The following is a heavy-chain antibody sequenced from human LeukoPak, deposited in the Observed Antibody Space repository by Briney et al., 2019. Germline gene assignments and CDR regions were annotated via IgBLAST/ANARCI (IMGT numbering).Heavy chain of an antibody. D-gene: IGHD3-3*01. V-gene: IGHV4-34*01. CDR2: INHSGST. CDR3: ARDRFLEWLSDY. Sequence: SETLSLTCAVYGGSFSGYYWSWIRQPPGKGLELIGEINHSGSTNYNPSLKSRVTISVDTSKNQFSLKLSSVTAADTAVYYCARDRFLEWLSDYWGQGTLVTVSS. J-gene: IGHJ4*02. CDR1: GGSFSGYY.